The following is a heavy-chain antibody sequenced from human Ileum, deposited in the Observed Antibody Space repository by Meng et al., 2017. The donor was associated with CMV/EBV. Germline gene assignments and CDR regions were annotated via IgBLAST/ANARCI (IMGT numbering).Heavy chain of an antibody. CDR1: GYTFTSHA. J-gene: IGHJ4*02. CDR2: INTGNGNT. CDR3: ARIESGAHFDT. Sequence: SCKSSGYTFTSHAVQWVRQAPGQGREWMGWINTGNGNTTYSQKFQGRVTFTRDTSANTGYMEVSSLRSEDTAVYYCARIESGAHFDTWGQGTLVTVSS. V-gene: IGHV1-3*04. D-gene: IGHD4-17*01.